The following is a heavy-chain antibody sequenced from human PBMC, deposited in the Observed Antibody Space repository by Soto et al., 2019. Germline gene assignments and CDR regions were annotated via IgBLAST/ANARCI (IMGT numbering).Heavy chain of an antibody. D-gene: IGHD3-22*01. V-gene: IGHV4-31*03. CDR1: GGSISSGGYY. CDR2: IYYSGST. J-gene: IGHJ4*02. Sequence: SETLSLTCTVSGGSISSGGYYWSWIRQHPGKGLEWIGYIYYSGSTYYNPSLKSRVTISVDTSKNQFSLKLSSVTAADTAVYYCARDSVYYDSSGYPYVPGMFDYWGQGTLVTVSS. CDR3: ARDSVYYDSSGYPYVPGMFDY.